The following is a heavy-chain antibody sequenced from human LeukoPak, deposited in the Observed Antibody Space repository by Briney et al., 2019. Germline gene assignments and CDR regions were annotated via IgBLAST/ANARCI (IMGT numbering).Heavy chain of an antibody. Sequence: ASVKVSCKASGGTFSSYAISWVRQAPGQGLEWMGWISAYNGNTNYAQKLQGRVTMTTDTPTSTAYMELRSLRSDDTAVYYCARDYGGNLYYWGQGTLVTVSS. CDR2: ISAYNGNT. J-gene: IGHJ4*02. CDR3: ARDYGGNLYY. V-gene: IGHV1-18*01. D-gene: IGHD4-17*01. CDR1: GGTFSSYA.